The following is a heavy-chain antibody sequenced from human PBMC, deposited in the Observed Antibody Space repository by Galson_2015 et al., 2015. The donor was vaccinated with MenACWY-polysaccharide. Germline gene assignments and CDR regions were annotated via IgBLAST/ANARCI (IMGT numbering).Heavy chain of an antibody. CDR2: INADGSAT. CDR3: TKAGAKFCHGSGCQFNWFDP. Sequence: SLRLSCAASGFSFSTYWMHWVRHAPGKGLVWVSRINADGSATDYADSVRGRFTISRDTAKNTLYLEMNSLRVEDTAVYYCTKAGAKFCHGSGCQFNWFDPWGQGTLVTVSA. V-gene: IGHV3-74*01. D-gene: IGHD5-24*01. CDR1: GFSFSTYW. J-gene: IGHJ5*02.